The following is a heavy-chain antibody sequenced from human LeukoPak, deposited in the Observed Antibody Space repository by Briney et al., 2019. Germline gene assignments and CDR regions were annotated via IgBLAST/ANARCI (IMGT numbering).Heavy chain of an antibody. CDR1: GFTFSSYA. CDR3: PQDRVHIVATIFYYGMDV. V-gene: IGHV3-23*01. Sequence: GGSLRVSCAASGFTFSSYAMSWVRQAPGKGLEWVSAISGSGGSTYYADSGKGRFTISRDNSKNTLYLQMNSLRAEDTDVYYWPQDRVHIVATIFYYGMDVWGRGTTVTVSS. CDR2: ISGSGGST. D-gene: IGHD5-12*01. J-gene: IGHJ6*02.